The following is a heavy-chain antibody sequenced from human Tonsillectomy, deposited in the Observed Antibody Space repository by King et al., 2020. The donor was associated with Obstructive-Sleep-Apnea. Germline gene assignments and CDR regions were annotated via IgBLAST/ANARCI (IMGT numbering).Heavy chain of an antibody. CDR2: IYFSGST. V-gene: IGHV4-59*01. J-gene: IGHJ6*02. CDR3: ARDDYYYYGMDV. CDR1: GGSISSYY. Sequence: VQLQESGPGLVKPSETLSLTCTVSGGSISSYYWSWIRQPPGKGLEWIGYIYFSGSTHYTPSLKSRVPNTVDKSKNQFSLKLSSVTAADTAVYYCARDDYYYYGMDVWGQGTTVTVSS.